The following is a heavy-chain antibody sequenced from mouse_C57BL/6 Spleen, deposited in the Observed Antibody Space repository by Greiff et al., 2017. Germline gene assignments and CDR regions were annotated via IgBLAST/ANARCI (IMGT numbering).Heavy chain of an antibody. CDR1: GYTFTSYW. CDR2: IYPGNSDT. V-gene: IGHV1-5*01. J-gene: IGHJ4*01. CDR3: TRGDIYYDYDAGMDY. Sequence: EVKLQESGTVLARPGASVKMSCKTSGYTFTSYWMHWVKQRPGQGLEWIGAIYPGNSDTSYNQKFKGKAKLTAVTSASTAYMELSSLTNEDSAVDYCTRGDIYYDYDAGMDYWGQGTSVTVSS. D-gene: IGHD2-4*01.